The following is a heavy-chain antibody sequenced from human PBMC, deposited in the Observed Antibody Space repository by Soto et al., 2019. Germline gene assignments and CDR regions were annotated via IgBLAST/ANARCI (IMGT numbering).Heavy chain of an antibody. V-gene: IGHV3-30-3*01. D-gene: IGHD3-3*01. CDR3: ARDLGRFLEWLLSSNYYGMDV. CDR1: GLTFSSYA. Sequence: QVQLVESGGGVVQPGRSLRLSCAASGLTFSSYAVHWVRQAPGKGLEWVAVISYDGGNKYYADSVKGRFIISRDNSKNKLYLQMNSLRAEDTAVYYCARDLGRFLEWLLSSNYYGMDVWGQGTTVTVSS. CDR2: ISYDGGNK. J-gene: IGHJ6*02.